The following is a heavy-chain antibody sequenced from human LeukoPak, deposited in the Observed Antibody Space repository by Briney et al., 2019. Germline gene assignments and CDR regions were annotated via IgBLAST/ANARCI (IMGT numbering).Heavy chain of an antibody. J-gene: IGHJ5*02. CDR3: IRDFRSADL. Sequence: GGSLRLSCAASGFTFSSYAMHCVRQAPGKGLVWVSRIYVDGRTTNYADSVKGRFTISRDNAKNTVYLEMNSLSVEDTATYYCIRDFRSADLWGQGTLVTVTS. V-gene: IGHV3-74*01. CDR1: GFTFSSYA. CDR2: IYVDGRTT.